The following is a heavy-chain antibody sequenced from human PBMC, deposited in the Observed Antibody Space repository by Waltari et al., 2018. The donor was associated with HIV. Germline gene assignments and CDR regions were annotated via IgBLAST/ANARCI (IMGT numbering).Heavy chain of an antibody. CDR1: GSAIRSGYH. CDR3: ALAVENTRGLVFDI. CDR2: RFQSGNK. J-gene: IGHJ1*01. D-gene: IGHD6-19*01. Sequence: QLQLQASGPGLVRPSEALSLACSVSGSAIRSGYHWGRIRRPPGRGVGWIGSRFQSGNKCHNPARDSRTTVWIDATMSRVSLTVPSVTAADSCLYCWALAVENTRGLVFDIWGLGTLVTVS. V-gene: IGHV4-38-2*02.